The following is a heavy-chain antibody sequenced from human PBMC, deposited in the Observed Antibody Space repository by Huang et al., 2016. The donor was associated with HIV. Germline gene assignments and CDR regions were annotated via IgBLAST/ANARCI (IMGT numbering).Heavy chain of an antibody. D-gene: IGHD3-16*01. CDR2: INWNSGII. J-gene: IGHJ4*02. CDR3: AKAVIMLTFGGAFDY. CDR1: GFTFDDYG. V-gene: IGHV3-9*01. Sequence: EMQLVESGGGSVQPGRSLRLSCAASGFTFDDYGMHWVRQVPGKGLEWVSGINWNSGIIGYADSVKGRFTISRDNAKNSLFLQMDSLRPEDTALYYCAKAVIMLTFGGAFDYWGQGVPVTVSS.